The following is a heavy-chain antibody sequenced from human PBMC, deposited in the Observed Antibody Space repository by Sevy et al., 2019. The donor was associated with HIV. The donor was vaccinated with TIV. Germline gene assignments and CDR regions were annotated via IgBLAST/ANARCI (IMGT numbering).Heavy chain of an antibody. CDR1: GGSVSSGNYY. CDR3: ARENYYDSSGYPNYFDY. V-gene: IGHV4-61*01. D-gene: IGHD3-22*01. J-gene: IGHJ4*02. CDR2: IYYSGST. Sequence: SETSLTCTVSGGSVSSGNYYWSWIRQPPGKGLEWIGYIYYSGSTNYNPSLKSRVTISVDTSKNQFSLKLSSVTAADTAVYYCARENYYDSSGYPNYFDYWGQGTLVTVSS.